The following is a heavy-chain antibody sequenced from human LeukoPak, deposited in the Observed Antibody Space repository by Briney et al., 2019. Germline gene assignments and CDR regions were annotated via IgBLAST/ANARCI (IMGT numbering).Heavy chain of an antibody. D-gene: IGHD5-18*01. Sequence: GTSVTVSCKASGFTFTSSAVQWVRQARGQRREWRGWIVVGSGNTNYAQKFQERVTITRDMSPSTAYMELSSLRSEDTAVYYCAAAGGYSYGSAFDYWGQGTLVTVSS. CDR2: IVVGSGNT. CDR3: AAAGGYSYGSAFDY. CDR1: GFTFTSSA. J-gene: IGHJ4*02. V-gene: IGHV1-58*01.